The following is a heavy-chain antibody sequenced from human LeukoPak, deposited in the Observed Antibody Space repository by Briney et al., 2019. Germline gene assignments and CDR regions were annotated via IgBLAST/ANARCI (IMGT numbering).Heavy chain of an antibody. V-gene: IGHV3-23*01. CDR3: AKKGGSDWPPRAFDH. CDR1: GFTFSGYA. Sequence: GGSLRLSCAASGFTFSGYAMNWVRQAPGKGLEWVSGISGNAGDTFYADSVKGRFTISRDNSKNTLYLQMNSLRAEDTAVYYCAKKGGSDWPPRAFDHWGQGTLLTVSS. D-gene: IGHD6-19*01. CDR2: ISGNAGDT. J-gene: IGHJ4*02.